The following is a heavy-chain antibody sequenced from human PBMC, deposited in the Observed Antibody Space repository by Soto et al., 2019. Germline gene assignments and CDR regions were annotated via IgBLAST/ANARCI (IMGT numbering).Heavy chain of an antibody. V-gene: IGHV4-31*03. D-gene: IGHD4-17*01. J-gene: IGHJ4*02. CDR1: GGSIISGGYY. Sequence: QVQLQDSGPGLIKPSQTLSLTCTVSGGSIISGGYYWNWMRQYPGKGLEWIGYISYSGSTYYNPSLKSRVTLSLDTSKNQCSLKLSSVTAADTAVYFCARGITVTSPFDYWGQGTPVTVSS. CDR2: ISYSGST. CDR3: ARGITVTSPFDY.